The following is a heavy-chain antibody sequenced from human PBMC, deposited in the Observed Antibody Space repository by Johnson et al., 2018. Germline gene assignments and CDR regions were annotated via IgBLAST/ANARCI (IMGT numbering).Heavy chain of an antibody. CDR1: GFTFDDYA. CDR3: AKDLTGAGYYYGMDV. D-gene: IGHD7-27*01. CDR2: IRWNSGSI. V-gene: IGHV3-9*01. Sequence: VQLVQSGGGLVQPGRSLRLSCAASGFTFDDYAMHWVRQAPGKGLEWVSGIRWNSGSIGYADSVKGRFTISRDNAKNSLYLQMNSLRAEDTALYYCAKDLTGAGYYYGMDVWGQGTTVTVSS. J-gene: IGHJ6*02.